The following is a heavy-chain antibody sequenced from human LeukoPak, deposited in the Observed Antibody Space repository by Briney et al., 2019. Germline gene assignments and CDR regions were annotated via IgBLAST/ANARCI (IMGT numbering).Heavy chain of an antibody. CDR3: ARRQNSVTIFGMIRVGYYYMDV. D-gene: IGHD3-3*01. Sequence: SETLSLTCTVSGGSISSYYWSWIRQPPGKGLEWIGYIYYSGSTNYNPSLKSRVTISVDTSKNQFSLKLSSVTAADTAVYYCARRQNSVTIFGMIRVGYYYMDVWGKGTTVTVSS. CDR1: GGSISSYY. V-gene: IGHV4-59*01. J-gene: IGHJ6*03. CDR2: IYYSGST.